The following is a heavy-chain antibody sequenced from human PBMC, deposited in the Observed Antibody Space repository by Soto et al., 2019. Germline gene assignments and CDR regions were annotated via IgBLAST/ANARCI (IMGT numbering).Heavy chain of an antibody. CDR1: GPSMRNYF. D-gene: IGHD6-13*01. CDR2: IHDSGTT. J-gene: IGHJ4*02. Sequence: PETLSLTCTVSGPSMRNYFLTWIRQPQGKGLWCIGYIHDSGTTSFFPSYNPSLRSRVTISQDTSKNQFSLKLLCVTTADTAVYFCAAGEASSRNLAPYYLDFWGQGTLVTVSS. CDR3: AAGEASSRNLAPYYLDF. V-gene: IGHV4-59*01.